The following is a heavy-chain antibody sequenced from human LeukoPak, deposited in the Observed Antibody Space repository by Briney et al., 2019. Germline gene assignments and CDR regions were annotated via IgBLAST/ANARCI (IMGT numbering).Heavy chain of an antibody. CDR3: ARRPNDHWFDY. CDR1: GGSISAISGGPYY. CDR2: IYYSGST. D-gene: IGHD2-8*01. Sequence: PSETLSLTCTVSGGSISAISGGPYYWGWIRQPPGKGLEWIGTIYYSGSTYYNPSLNSRVTISVDTSKNQFSLKLSSVTAADTAVYYCARRPNDHWFDYWGQGTLVTVSS. V-gene: IGHV4-39*01. J-gene: IGHJ4*02.